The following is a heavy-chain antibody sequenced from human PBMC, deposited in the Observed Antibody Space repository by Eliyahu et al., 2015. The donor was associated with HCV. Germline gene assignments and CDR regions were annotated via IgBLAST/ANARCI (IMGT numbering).Heavy chain of an antibody. CDR1: GFPFTDAW. CDR3: ASDIPLPLSQIDS. D-gene: IGHD2-21*01. Sequence: EVQLVESGGGLVKPGESLRLSCAASGFPFTDAWMNWVRQAPGKGLEXVGHIKTDGTTDYGAFVKGRFTISRDDSKNTVFLELSSLRTEDTAVYYCASDIPLPLSQIDSWGRGTVVTVSS. V-gene: IGHV3-15*01. J-gene: IGHJ4*02. CDR2: IKTDGTT.